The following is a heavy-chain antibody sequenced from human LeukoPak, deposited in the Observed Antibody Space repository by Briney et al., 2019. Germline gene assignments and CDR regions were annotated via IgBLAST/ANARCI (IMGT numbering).Heavy chain of an antibody. Sequence: ASVKVSCKASGYTFTSYGMNWVRQAPGQGLEWTGWINTNTGNPTYAQGFTGRFDFSLHTSVNTAYLQISSLKPEDTAVYYCARFRLISVYSNNSPTDYWGQGTLVTVSS. CDR1: GYTFTSYG. D-gene: IGHD6-13*01. V-gene: IGHV7-4-1*02. CDR3: ARFRLISVYSNNSPTDY. J-gene: IGHJ4*02. CDR2: INTNTGNP.